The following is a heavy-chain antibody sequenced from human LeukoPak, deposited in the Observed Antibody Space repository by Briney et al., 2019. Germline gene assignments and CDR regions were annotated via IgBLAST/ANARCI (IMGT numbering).Heavy chain of an antibody. CDR2: ISGSGTST. V-gene: IGHV3-23*01. CDR3: AKGCGSTCYCDFDY. CDR1: GFTFSSYA. D-gene: IGHD2-15*01. J-gene: IGHJ4*02. Sequence: GGSLRLSCAASGFTFSSYAMAWVRQAPGKGLEWVSTISGSGTSTYYADSVKGRFTISRDNSKNTVSLQMNSLRAEDTAVYFCAKGCGSTCYCDFDYWGQGTLVTVSS.